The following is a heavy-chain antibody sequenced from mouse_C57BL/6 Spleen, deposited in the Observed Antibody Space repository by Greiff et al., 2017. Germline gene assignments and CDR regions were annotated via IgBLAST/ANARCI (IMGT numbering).Heavy chain of an antibody. CDR2: IDPNSGGT. J-gene: IGHJ4*01. Sequence: QVQLQQPGAELVKPGASVKLSCKASGYTFTSYWMHWVKQRPGRGLEWIGRIDPNSGGTKYNEKFKSQATLTVDKPSSTAYMQLSSLTSEDAAVYYWASPTGSSDYYAMDYWGQGTSVTVPS. V-gene: IGHV1-72*01. D-gene: IGHD1-1*01. CDR1: GYTFTSYW. CDR3: ASPTGSSDYYAMDY.